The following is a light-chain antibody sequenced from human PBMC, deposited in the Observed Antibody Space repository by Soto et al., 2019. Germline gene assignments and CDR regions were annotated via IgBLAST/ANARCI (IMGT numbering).Light chain of an antibody. CDR1: QGITSY. J-gene: IGKJ5*01. CDR3: QQRHTYPIT. Sequence: DHQLTQSPSFMSASGGDRVTITCRASQGITSYLAWFQHKPRKAPKLLIYTASTLQSGVPSRFSASGSGTEFTLTISSLQPEDFATYYCQQRHTYPITFGQGTRLEIK. V-gene: IGKV1-9*01. CDR2: TAS.